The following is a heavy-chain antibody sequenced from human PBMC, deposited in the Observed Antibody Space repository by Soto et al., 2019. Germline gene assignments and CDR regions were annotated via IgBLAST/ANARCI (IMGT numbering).Heavy chain of an antibody. CDR2: IYYSGST. V-gene: IGHV4-30-4*01. J-gene: IGHJ4*02. D-gene: IGHD1-7*01. CDR3: ARVETGTYGIDL. Sequence: QVQLQESGPGLVKPSQTLSLTCTVSGGAISSGDHYWSWIRQPPGKGLEWIGYIYYSGSTYYNPSLKSRVTISVDTSKNQFSLKLSSVTAADTAVYYCARVETGTYGIDLCGQGTLVTVSS. CDR1: GGAISSGDHY.